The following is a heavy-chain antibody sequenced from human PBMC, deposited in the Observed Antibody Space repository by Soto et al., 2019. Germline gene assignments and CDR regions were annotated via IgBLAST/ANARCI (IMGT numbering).Heavy chain of an antibody. CDR2: ISYDGSNK. J-gene: IGHJ4*02. D-gene: IGHD6-19*01. CDR3: ARDLFVAVAGRDGLVGY. CDR1: GFTFSSYA. V-gene: IGHV3-30-3*01. Sequence: QVPLVESGGGVVQPGRSLRLSCAASGFTFSSYAMHWVRQAPGKGLEWVAVISYDGSNKYYADSVKGRFTISRDNSKNTLYLQMNSLRAEDTAVYYCARDLFVAVAGRDGLVGYWGQGTLVTVSS.